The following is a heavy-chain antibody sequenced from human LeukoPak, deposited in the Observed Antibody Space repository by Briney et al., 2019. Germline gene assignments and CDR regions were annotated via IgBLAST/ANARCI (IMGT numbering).Heavy chain of an antibody. CDR3: TSQQLVPL. CDR2: INPNSGGT. D-gene: IGHD6-13*01. V-gene: IGHV1-2*02. J-gene: IGHJ4*02. CDR1: GYTFTIYY. Sequence: ASVKVSCKASGYTFTIYYMHWVRQAPGQGLEWMGWINPNSGGTNYAQKFQGRVPMPRATSISTAYMELSSLRSDDTAVYYCTSQQLVPLWGQGTLVTVSS.